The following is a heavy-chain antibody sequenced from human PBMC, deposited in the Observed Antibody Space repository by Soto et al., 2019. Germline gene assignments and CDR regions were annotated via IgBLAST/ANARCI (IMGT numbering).Heavy chain of an antibody. J-gene: IGHJ5*02. D-gene: IGHD3-3*01. Sequence: GGSLRLSCAASGFTVSSNYMSWVRQAPGKGLEWVSVIYSGGSTYYADSVKGRFTISRDNSKNTLYLQMNSLRAEDTAVYYCASLWSGKGPHWFDPWGQGTLVTVSS. CDR3: ASLWSGKGPHWFDP. CDR1: GFTVSSNY. V-gene: IGHV3-66*01. CDR2: IYSGGST.